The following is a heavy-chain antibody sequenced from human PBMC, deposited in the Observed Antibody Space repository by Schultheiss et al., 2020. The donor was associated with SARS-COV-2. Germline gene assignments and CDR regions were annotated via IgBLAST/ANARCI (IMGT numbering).Heavy chain of an antibody. Sequence: GGSLRLSCAASGFTFSSYSMNWVRQAPGKGLEWVSSISSSSSYIYYADSVKGRFTISRDNAKNSLYLQMNSLRAEDTAVYYCARDFLASGTYYFDYWGQGTLVTVSS. CDR3: ARDFLASGTYYFDY. J-gene: IGHJ4*02. D-gene: IGHD1-1*01. CDR2: ISSSSSYI. V-gene: IGHV3-21*01. CDR1: GFTFSSYS.